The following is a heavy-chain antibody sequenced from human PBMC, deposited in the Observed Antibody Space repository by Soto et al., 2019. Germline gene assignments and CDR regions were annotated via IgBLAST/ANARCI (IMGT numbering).Heavy chain of an antibody. CDR1: GYTFTSYG. CDR2: ISAYNGNT. D-gene: IGHD3-9*01. V-gene: IGHV1-18*01. J-gene: IGHJ4*02. CDR3: ARDPGFRSDY. Sequence: QVQLVQSGAEVKKPGASVKVSCKASGYTFTSYGISWVRQAPGQGLEWMGWISAYNGNTNYAQKLQGRVTMTTDTSTSTAYMEARSPRSDDPAGDYRARDPGFRSDYWGQGTLVTVSS.